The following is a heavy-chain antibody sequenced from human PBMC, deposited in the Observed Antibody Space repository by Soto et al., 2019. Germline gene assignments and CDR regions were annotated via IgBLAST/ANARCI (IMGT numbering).Heavy chain of an antibody. CDR1: GGSTTSDY. CDR3: VRDLNGSGDY. CDR2: IFHSLGA. V-gene: IGHV4-59*01. D-gene: IGHD3-10*01. J-gene: IGHJ4*02. Sequence: SETLSLTCTVSGGSTTSDYWSWIRQPPGKGLEWLGYIFHSLGAKYHPSLGSRGTISWDTSKNQLSLSLRPVTAADTAIYFCVRDLNGSGDYWGQGTLVTVSS.